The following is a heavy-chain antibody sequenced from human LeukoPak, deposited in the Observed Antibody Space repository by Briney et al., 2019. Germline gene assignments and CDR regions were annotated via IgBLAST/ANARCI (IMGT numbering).Heavy chain of an antibody. Sequence: PGGSLRLSCAASGFTFSSYAMNWVRQAPGEGLEWVSTTSGSGGSTYYADSVKGRFTISRDNSKNTLYLQMNSLRAEDTAVYYCASIGYDQQLYWGQGTLVTVSS. D-gene: IGHD6-13*01. V-gene: IGHV3-23*01. CDR3: ASIGYDQQLY. J-gene: IGHJ4*02. CDR2: TSGSGGST. CDR1: GFTFSSYA.